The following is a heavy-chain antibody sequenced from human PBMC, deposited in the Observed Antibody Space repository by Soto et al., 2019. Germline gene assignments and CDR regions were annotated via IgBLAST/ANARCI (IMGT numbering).Heavy chain of an antibody. CDR3: AREEVQLEPNDC. CDR1: GFTFSSYW. CDR2: IKQDGSEK. J-gene: IGHJ4*02. V-gene: IGHV3-7*01. Sequence: SGGSLRLSCAASGFTFSSYWMSWVRQAPGKGLEWVANIKQDGSEKYYVDSVKGRFTISRDNAKNSLYLQMNSLRAEDTAVEYFAREEVQLEPNDCRGQGIGVTVYS. D-gene: IGHD1-1*01.